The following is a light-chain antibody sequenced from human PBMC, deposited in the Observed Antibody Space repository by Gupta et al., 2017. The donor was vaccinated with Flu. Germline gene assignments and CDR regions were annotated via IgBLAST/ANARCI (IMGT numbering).Light chain of an antibody. CDR3: QQDGSSHPWCT. J-gene: IGKJ2*02. CDR1: QSVSSSY. CDR2: GAS. V-gene: IGKV3-20*01. Sequence: EIVLTQSPGTLSLSPGERDTRSCRASQSVSSSYLAWYQQKPGQAPRLLIYGASSKATGITDKCSSSRVGTDVNITIIRREPEDSAVYYCQQDGSSHPWCTFGQGTRLEIK.